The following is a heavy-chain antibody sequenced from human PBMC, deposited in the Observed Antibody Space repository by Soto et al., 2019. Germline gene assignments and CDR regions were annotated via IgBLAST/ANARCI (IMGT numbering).Heavy chain of an antibody. CDR1: GYTFTSYY. Sequence: ASVKVSCKASGYTFTSYYMHWVRQAPGQGLEWMGIINPSGGSTSYAQKFQGRVTMTRDTSTSTVYMELSSLRSEDTAVYYCARDLASYIAVAGTGMVDYWGQGTLVTVSS. CDR3: ARDLASYIAVAGTGMVDY. J-gene: IGHJ4*02. V-gene: IGHV1-46*01. CDR2: INPSGGST. D-gene: IGHD6-19*01.